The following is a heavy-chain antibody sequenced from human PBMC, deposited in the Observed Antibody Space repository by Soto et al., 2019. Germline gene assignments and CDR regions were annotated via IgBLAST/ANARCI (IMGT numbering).Heavy chain of an antibody. CDR2: ISAYNGNT. CDR3: ARDAYYDFWSGYYTGAGAFDI. V-gene: IGHV1-18*04. J-gene: IGHJ3*02. CDR1: GYTFTSYG. D-gene: IGHD3-3*01. Sequence: ASVKVSCKASGYTFTSYGISCVRQAPGQGLEWMGWISAYNGNTNYAQKLQGRVTMTTDTSTSTAYMELRSLRSDDTAVYYCARDAYYDFWSGYYTGAGAFDIWGQGTMVTVSS.